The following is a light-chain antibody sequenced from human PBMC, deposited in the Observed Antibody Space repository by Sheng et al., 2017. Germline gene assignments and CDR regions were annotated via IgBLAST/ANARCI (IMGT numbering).Light chain of an antibody. CDR1: QSIGAW. Sequence: DIQMTQSPSTLSASVGDRVTITCRASQSIGAWLAWYQQKPGKVPNLLIYQASTLESGVPSRFSGSGSGTEFTLTIGSLQSDDFATYFCQQYVTYPLTFGGGTKVE. CDR3: QQYVTYPLT. CDR2: QAS. J-gene: IGKJ4*01. V-gene: IGKV1-5*03.